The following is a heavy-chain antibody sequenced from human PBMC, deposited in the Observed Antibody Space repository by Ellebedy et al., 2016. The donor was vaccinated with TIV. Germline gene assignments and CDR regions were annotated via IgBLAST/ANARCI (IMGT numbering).Heavy chain of an antibody. CDR2: IVGNGGST. J-gene: IGHJ4*02. Sequence: GESLKISCSAPGFNFSSFALHWVRQAPGKGLEYVSAIVGNGGSTYYADSVKGRFTISRDNSKNTLYLQMSSLRPEDTAVYYCVKAWGDWGQGTLVNVSS. D-gene: IGHD3-16*01. V-gene: IGHV3-64D*06. CDR1: GFNFSSFA. CDR3: VKAWGD.